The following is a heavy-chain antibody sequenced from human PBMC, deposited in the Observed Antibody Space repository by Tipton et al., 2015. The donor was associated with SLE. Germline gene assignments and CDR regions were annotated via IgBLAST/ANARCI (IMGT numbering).Heavy chain of an antibody. Sequence: TLSLTCAVYGGSFSGYYWNWIRQPPGKGLEWIGEINDSGSTNYIPSLKSRVTISVDTSKNQFSLKLSSVTAADTAVYYCARIDYWGQGTMVTVSS. D-gene: IGHD3-22*01. CDR1: GGSFSGYY. J-gene: IGHJ3*01. V-gene: IGHV4-34*01. CDR2: INDSGST. CDR3: ARIDY.